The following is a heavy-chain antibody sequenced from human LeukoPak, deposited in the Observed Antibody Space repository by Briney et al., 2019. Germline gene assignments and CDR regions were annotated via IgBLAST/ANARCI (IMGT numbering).Heavy chain of an antibody. Sequence: GGSLRLSCAASGFTFSQYPMNWVRQAPGKGLEGVSKISSSGDTIYYADCAKGRFTISRDNAKNSLYLHMNSLRAEDTAVNHCTRDPSYYYDSTGYNWGQGTLVTVSS. CDR2: ISSSGDTI. CDR3: TRDPSYYYDSTGYN. D-gene: IGHD3-22*01. V-gene: IGHV3-48*01. CDR1: GFTFSQYP. J-gene: IGHJ4*02.